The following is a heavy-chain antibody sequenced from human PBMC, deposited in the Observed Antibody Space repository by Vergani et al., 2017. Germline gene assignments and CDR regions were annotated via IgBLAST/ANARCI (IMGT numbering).Heavy chain of an antibody. CDR2: IIPIFGTA. Sequence: QVQLVQSGAEVKKPGSSVKVSCKASGGTFSSYAISWVRQAPGQGLEWMGGIIPIFGTANYAQKFQGRVTITADESTSKAYMELSSLRSEDTAVYYCARDTNGYDHSYYYYGMDVWGQGTTVTVSS. D-gene: IGHD5-12*01. V-gene: IGHV1-69*01. CDR1: GGTFSSYA. J-gene: IGHJ6*02. CDR3: ARDTNGYDHSYYYYGMDV.